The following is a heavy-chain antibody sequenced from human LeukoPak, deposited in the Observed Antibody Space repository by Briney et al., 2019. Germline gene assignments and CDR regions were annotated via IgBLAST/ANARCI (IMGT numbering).Heavy chain of an antibody. V-gene: IGHV1-2*02. CDR3: ARGEDILTGYYGFDY. CDR1: GYTFTGYY. CDR2: INPNSGGT. D-gene: IGHD3-9*01. J-gene: IGHJ4*02. Sequence: GASVKVSCKASGYTFTGYYMHWVRQAPGQGLEWMGWINPNSGGTNYAQKFQGRVTMTRDTSISTAYMELSRLRSDDTAVYYCARGEDILTGYYGFDYWGQGTLVTVSS.